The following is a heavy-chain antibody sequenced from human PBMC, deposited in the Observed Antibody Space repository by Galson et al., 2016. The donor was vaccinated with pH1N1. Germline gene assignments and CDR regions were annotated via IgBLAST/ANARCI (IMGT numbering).Heavy chain of an antibody. J-gene: IGHJ4*02. CDR2: INQDGSAK. Sequence: SLRLSCAASGFPFSTYWMHWVRQAPGKGLEWVANINQDGSAKYYVDSVKGRLTISRDNAKNSVYLQMNSLRAEDTAVYYCARAVGGGSCHWGQGTLVTVSS. CDR1: GFPFSTYW. CDR3: ARAVGGGSCH. V-gene: IGHV3-7*05. D-gene: IGHD2-15*01.